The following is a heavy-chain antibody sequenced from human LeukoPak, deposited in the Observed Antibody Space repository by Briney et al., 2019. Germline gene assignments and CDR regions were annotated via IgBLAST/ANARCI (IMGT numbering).Heavy chain of an antibody. CDR2: IYYSGST. J-gene: IGHJ6*02. D-gene: IGHD6-13*01. CDR1: GGSISSYY. V-gene: IGHV4-59*01. Sequence: SETLSLTCTVSGGSISSYYWSWIRQPPGKGLEWIGYIYYSGSTNYNPSLKSRVTISVDTSKNQFSLKLSSVTAADTAVYYCARRLVDGSSWLPTYYYYGMDVWGQGTTVTVSS. CDR3: ARRLVDGSSWLPTYYYYGMDV.